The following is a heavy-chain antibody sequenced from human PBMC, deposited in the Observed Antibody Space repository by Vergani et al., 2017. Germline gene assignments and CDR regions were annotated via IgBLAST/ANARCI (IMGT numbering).Heavy chain of an antibody. CDR1: GFTFSSYA. D-gene: IGHD3-3*01. Sequence: QVQLVESGGGVVQPGRSLRLSCAASGFTFSSYAMHWVRQAPGKGLEWVAVISYDGSNKYYADSVKGRFTISRDNSKNTLYLQMNSLRAEDTAVYYCARDRGFWSGYYFDYWGQGTLVTVSS. CDR3: ARDRGFWSGYYFDY. V-gene: IGHV3-30-3*01. J-gene: IGHJ4*02. CDR2: ISYDGSNK.